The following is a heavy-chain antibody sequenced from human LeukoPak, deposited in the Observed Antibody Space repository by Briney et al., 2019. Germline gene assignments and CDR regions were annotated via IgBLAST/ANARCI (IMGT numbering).Heavy chain of an antibody. CDR3: AKDLAYYYGSGNYFDY. V-gene: IGHV3-30*02. CDR1: GFTFSSYG. CDR2: IRYDGSNK. D-gene: IGHD3-10*01. Sequence: GGSLRLSCAAYGFTFSSYGMHWVSQAPGKGLEWLAFIRYDGSNKYYADSVKGRFTISRDNSKNTLYLQMNSLRAEDTAVYYCAKDLAYYYGSGNYFDYWGQGTLVTVSS. J-gene: IGHJ4*02.